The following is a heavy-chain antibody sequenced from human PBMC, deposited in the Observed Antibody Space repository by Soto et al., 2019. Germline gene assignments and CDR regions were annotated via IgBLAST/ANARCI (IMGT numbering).Heavy chain of an antibody. CDR2: IIPIFGTA. CDR3: ARGELELFVRLTYYFDY. CDR1: GGTFSSYA. D-gene: IGHD1-7*01. J-gene: IGHJ4*02. V-gene: IGHV1-69*01. Sequence: QVQLVQSGAEVKKPGSSVKVSCKASGGTFSSYAISWVRQAPGQGLEWMGGIIPIFGTANYAQKFQGRVTSTADESTSTAYMELSSLRSEDTAVYYCARGELELFVRLTYYFDYWGQGTLVTVSS.